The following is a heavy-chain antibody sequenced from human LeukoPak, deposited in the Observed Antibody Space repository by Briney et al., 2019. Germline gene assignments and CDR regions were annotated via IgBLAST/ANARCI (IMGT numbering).Heavy chain of an antibody. CDR1: GGTFSSYA. J-gene: IGHJ3*02. CDR3: VIVGRVGATYAFDI. D-gene: IGHD1-26*01. V-gene: IGHV1-69*13. CDR2: IIPIFGTA. Sequence: SVKVSCKASGGTFSSYAISWVRQAPGQGLEWMGGIIPIFGTANYAQKFQGRVTITADESTSTAYMELSSLRSEDTAVYYCVIVGRVGATYAFDIWGQGTRVTVSS.